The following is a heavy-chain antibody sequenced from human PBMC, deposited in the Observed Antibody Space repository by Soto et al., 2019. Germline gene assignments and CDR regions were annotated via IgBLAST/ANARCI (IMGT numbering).Heavy chain of an antibody. Sequence: QVQLVQSGAEVKKPGSSVKVSCKASGGPFSSYAISWLRQAPGQGVEWMGGVIPTFGTANYAQKFQGSVTMTADESTSTADVELSSLSSEDTDVSDCARDAGTGELMPWGKGGLVAVST. D-gene: IGHD1-26*01. CDR3: ARDAGTGELMP. CDR2: VIPTFGTA. V-gene: IGHV1-69*01. J-gene: IGHJ4*02. CDR1: GGPFSSYA.